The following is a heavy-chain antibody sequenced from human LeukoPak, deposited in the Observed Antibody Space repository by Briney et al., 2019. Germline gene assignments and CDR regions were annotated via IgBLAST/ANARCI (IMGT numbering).Heavy chain of an antibody. J-gene: IGHJ5*02. CDR2: ISGSGGST. Sequence: GSLILSCAASGFPFSSYIMSWVRPAPGTGLEWVSAISGSGGSTYYADSVKGRFTISRDNSKNTLYLQMNSLRAEDTAVYYCAKATLAFDPWGQGTLVTVSS. D-gene: IGHD3-3*02. V-gene: IGHV3-23*01. CDR3: AKATLAFDP. CDR1: GFPFSSYI.